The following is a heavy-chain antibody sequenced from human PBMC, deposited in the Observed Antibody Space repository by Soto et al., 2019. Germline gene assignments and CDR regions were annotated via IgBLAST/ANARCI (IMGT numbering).Heavy chain of an antibody. Sequence: EVQLLESGGGLVQPGGSLRLSCAASGFTFSSYAMSWVRQAPGKGLEWVSAISGSGGSTYYADSVKGRFAISRDNSKNTLYLQMNSLRAEDTAVYYCAKLCRVTTYAFDIWGQGTMVTVSS. J-gene: IGHJ3*02. D-gene: IGHD4-17*01. V-gene: IGHV3-23*01. CDR1: GFTFSSYA. CDR2: ISGSGGST. CDR3: AKLCRVTTYAFDI.